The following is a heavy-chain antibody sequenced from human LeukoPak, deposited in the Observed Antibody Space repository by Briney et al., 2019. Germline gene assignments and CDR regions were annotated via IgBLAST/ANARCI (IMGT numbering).Heavy chain of an antibody. CDR1: GGSFSGYY. J-gene: IGHJ5*02. D-gene: IGHD3-10*01. V-gene: IGHV4-34*01. CDR2: INHSGST. CDR3: ARGPSITRAPSFDP. Sequence: SETLSLTCAVYGGSFSGYYWSWIRQPPGKGLEWIGEINHSGSTNYNPSLKSRVTISVDTSKNQFSLKLSSVTAADTAVYYCARGPSITRAPSFDPGGQGTLVPVSS.